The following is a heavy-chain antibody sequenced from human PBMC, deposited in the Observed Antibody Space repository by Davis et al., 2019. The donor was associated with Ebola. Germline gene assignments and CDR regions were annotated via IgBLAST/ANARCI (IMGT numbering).Heavy chain of an antibody. CDR2: IYTSGST. CDR3: ARAVGPCSTSSCLTWFGP. CDR1: GDSITSAYFS. D-gene: IGHD2-2*01. Sequence: SETLSLTCSVSGDSITSAYFSWTWVRQPAGKGLEWIGHIYTSGSTKYNPSLESRLTMSVDTSKNQFLLNLKSVTAFDSARYYCARAVGPCSTSSCLTWFGPWGQGIVVTVSS. J-gene: IGHJ5*02. V-gene: IGHV4-61*09.